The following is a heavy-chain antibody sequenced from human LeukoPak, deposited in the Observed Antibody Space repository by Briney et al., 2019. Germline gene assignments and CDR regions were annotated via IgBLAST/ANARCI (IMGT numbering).Heavy chain of an antibody. Sequence: ASVKVSCKASGYTFTSYYMHWVRQAPGQGLEWMGIINPSGGSTSYAQKFQGRVTITRDTSTSTVYMELSSLRSEDTAVYYCARDGGGQLVRNWFDPWGQGTLVTVSS. CDR1: GYTFTSYY. D-gene: IGHD6-6*01. V-gene: IGHV1-46*01. CDR3: ARDGGGQLVRNWFDP. J-gene: IGHJ5*02. CDR2: INPSGGST.